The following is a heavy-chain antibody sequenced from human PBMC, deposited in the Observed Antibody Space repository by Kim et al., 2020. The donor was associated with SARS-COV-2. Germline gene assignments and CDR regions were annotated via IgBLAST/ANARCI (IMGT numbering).Heavy chain of an antibody. V-gene: IGHV4-34*01. Sequence: SETLSLTCAVYGGSFSGYYWSWIRQPPGKGLEWIGEINHSGSTNYNPSLKSRVTISVDTSKNQFSLKLSSVTAADTAVYYCARTGELLSPFDYWGQGTLVTVSS. CDR3: ARTGELLSPFDY. D-gene: IGHD3-10*01. CDR1: GGSFSGYY. J-gene: IGHJ4*02. CDR2: INHSGST.